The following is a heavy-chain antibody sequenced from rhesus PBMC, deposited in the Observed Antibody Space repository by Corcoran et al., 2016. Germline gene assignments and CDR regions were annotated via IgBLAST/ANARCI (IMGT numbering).Heavy chain of an antibody. Sequence: QVQLQESGPGVVKPSETLSLTCAVSGYSISSGYDWSWIRQPPGKGLEWIGYIYGSSWSTNYNPSLKNRVTISKDPSKNQFSLKLSSVTAADTAVYYCARDTRIYFDYWGQGVLVTVSS. V-gene: IGHV4-76*01. J-gene: IGHJ4*01. CDR1: GYSISSGYD. CDR2: IYGSSWST. D-gene: IGHD2-15*01. CDR3: ARDTRIYFDY.